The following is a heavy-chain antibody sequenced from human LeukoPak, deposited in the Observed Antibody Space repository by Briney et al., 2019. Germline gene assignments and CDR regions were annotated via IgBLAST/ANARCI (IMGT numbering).Heavy chain of an antibody. J-gene: IGHJ4*02. V-gene: IGHV3-23*01. Sequence: GGSLRLSCAASGYTFSSYTMSWVRQGPGKGLEWVSPISGSGGSTYYAESVKGRFTISRDNSKNTLYLKMNCLSAEATAVYYSAIVGGVIAAAANCDYWGQGTLVTVSS. CDR3: AIVGGVIAAAANCDY. D-gene: IGHD6-13*01. CDR1: GYTFSSYT. CDR2: ISGSGGST.